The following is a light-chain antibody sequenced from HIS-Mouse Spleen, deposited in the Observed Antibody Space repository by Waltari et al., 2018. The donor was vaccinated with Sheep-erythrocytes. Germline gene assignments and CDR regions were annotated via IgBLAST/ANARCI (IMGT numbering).Light chain of an antibody. V-gene: IGLV2-23*01. CDR1: SSDVGCYNL. J-gene: IGLJ3*02. CDR3: CSYAGSSTPWV. CDR2: EGS. Sequence: QSALTQPASVSGSPGQSITISCHGTSSDVGCYNLVSWYQQHPGKAPKLMIYEGSKRPSGVSNRFSGSKSGNTASLTISGLQAEDEADYYCCSYAGSSTPWVFGGGTKLTVL.